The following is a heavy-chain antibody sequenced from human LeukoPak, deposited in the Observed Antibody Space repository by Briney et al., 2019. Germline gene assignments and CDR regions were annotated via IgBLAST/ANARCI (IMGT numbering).Heavy chain of an antibody. Sequence: SETLSLTCSVSGDSIRSFYWSWIRQPPGQGLEWIGYIHYSGNTNYNPSLKSRITMSVDTSKNQFSLRLNSVTAADTAVYYCARVESVWLLKFWGQGTLVTVSS. V-gene: IGHV4-59*13. CDR2: IHYSGNT. CDR3: ARVESVWLLKF. J-gene: IGHJ4*02. D-gene: IGHD5/OR15-5a*01. CDR1: GDSIRSFY.